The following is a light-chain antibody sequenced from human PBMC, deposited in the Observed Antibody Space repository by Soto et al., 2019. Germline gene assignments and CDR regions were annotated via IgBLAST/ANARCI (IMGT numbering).Light chain of an antibody. CDR1: ETVRSN. CDR3: QQYNSWPGT. CDR2: AAS. Sequence: RVMTQSPDTLSVSPGERATLSCRASETVRSNLAWYQQKPGQAPRLLIYAASTRATGIPARFSGSGSGTDFTLTISSLQSEDFAVYYCQQYNSWPGTFGQGTKV. V-gene: IGKV3D-15*01. J-gene: IGKJ1*01.